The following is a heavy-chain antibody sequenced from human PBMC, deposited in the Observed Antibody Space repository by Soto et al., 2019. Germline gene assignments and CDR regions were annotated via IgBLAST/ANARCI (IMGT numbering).Heavy chain of an antibody. CDR1: GGSVSSSDYF. J-gene: IGHJ5*02. CDR2: LYNPATT. V-gene: IGHV4-39*01. CDR3: ARGRRFEPTSDHWFYP. D-gene: IGHD3-10*01. Sequence: PSETLSLTCPVSGGSVSSSDYFLGWIRQTPEKGLEWIANLYNPATTHYNPSLKSRVTLSVGTSNNQFSLNLASVTAADTAFYFCARGRRFEPTSDHWFYPWVHGTLVNVSS.